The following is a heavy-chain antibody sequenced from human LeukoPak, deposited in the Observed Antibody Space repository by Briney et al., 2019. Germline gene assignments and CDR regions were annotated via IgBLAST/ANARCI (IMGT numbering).Heavy chain of an antibody. Sequence: ASVKVSCKASGYTFTNYGISWVRQAPGQGLECMGWISAYNGNTNYAQRFQGRVTMTRNTSISTAYMELSSLRSEDTAVYYCARGRVIYYDSETDGDYWGQGTLVTVSS. J-gene: IGHJ4*02. CDR3: ARGRVIYYDSETDGDY. CDR2: ISAYNGNT. CDR1: GYTFTNYG. V-gene: IGHV1-18*01. D-gene: IGHD3-22*01.